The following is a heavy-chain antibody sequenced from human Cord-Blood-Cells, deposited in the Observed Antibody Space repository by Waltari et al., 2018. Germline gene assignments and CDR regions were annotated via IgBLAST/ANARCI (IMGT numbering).Heavy chain of an antibody. Sequence: EVQLVESGGGLVKPGGSLRLSCAASGFTFSSYSMNWVRQAPGKGLEWVSSISSSSSYIYYADSVKGRFTISRDNAKNSLYLQMNSLRAEDTAVYYCARDIRRKWWYFDLWGRGTLVTVSS. CDR2: ISSSSSYI. D-gene: IGHD1-20*01. V-gene: IGHV3-21*01. CDR1: GFTFSSYS. CDR3: ARDIRRKWWYFDL. J-gene: IGHJ2*01.